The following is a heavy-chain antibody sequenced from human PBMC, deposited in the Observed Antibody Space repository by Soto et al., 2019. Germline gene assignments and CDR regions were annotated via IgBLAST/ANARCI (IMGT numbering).Heavy chain of an antibody. CDR1: GFTFSSYS. J-gene: IGHJ6*02. CDR2: ISTSSSTI. V-gene: IGHV3-48*01. Sequence: GGSLRLSCAASGFTFSSYSMNWVRQAPGKGLEWVSYISTSSSTIYYADSVRGRFTISRDNSKNTLYLQMNSLRAEDTAVYYCAKRLEMATLIDYYYYYGMDVWGQGTTVTVSS. CDR3: AKRLEMATLIDYYYYYGMDV. D-gene: IGHD5-12*01.